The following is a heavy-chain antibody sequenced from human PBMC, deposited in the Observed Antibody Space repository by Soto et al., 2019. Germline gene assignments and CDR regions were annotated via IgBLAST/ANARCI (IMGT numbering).Heavy chain of an antibody. CDR3: ARHSIAVAGDYYYYGMDV. J-gene: IGHJ6*02. CDR2: IYHSGST. Sequence: SETLSLTCAVSGGSISSSNWWSWVRQPPGKGLEWIGEIYHSGSTNYNPSLKSRVTISVDKSKNQFSLKLSSVTAADTAVYYCARHSIAVAGDYYYYGMDVWGQGTTVTVSS. V-gene: IGHV4-4*02. CDR1: GGSISSSNW. D-gene: IGHD6-19*01.